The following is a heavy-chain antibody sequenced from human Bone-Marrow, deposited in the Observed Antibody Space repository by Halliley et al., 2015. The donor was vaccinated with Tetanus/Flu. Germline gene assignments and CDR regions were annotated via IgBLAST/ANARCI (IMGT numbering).Heavy chain of an antibody. Sequence: WMGRIIPFLGMADYAQKFQGRVTLTADKSTTTAYMELSSLRSEDTAVYYCAIDTEVRGVDDFDYWGQGTLVTVSS. CDR2: IIPFLGMA. CDR3: AIDTEVRGVDDFDY. V-gene: IGHV1-69*04. J-gene: IGHJ4*02. D-gene: IGHD3-10*01.